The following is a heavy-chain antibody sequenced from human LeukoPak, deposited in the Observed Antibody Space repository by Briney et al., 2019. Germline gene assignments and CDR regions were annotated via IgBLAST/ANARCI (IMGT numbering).Heavy chain of an antibody. J-gene: IGHJ4*02. CDR3: ARDAKYYFDTNGFYAILFDY. CDR1: GYTFTDYY. V-gene: IGHV1-2*02. D-gene: IGHD3-22*01. CDR2: INSASGGA. Sequence: ASVKVSCKASGYTFTDYYMHWVRQAPGQGLEWMGSINSASGGAYYAQKFQGRVSMTRDTSISTAYMELTSLRSDDTAVYYCARDAKYYFDTNGFYAILFDYWGQGTLVTVSS.